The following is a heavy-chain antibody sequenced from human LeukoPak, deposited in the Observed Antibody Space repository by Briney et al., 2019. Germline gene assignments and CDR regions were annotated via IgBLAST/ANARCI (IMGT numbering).Heavy chain of an antibody. CDR1: GYTFTGYY. J-gene: IGHJ4*02. Sequence: EASVKVSCKASGYTFTGYYMHWVRQAPGQGLEWMGRIIPILGIANYAQKFQGRVTITADKSTSTAYMELSSLRSEDTAVYYCASPASYCSSTSCSKSFDYWGQGTLVTVSS. CDR3: ASPASYCSSTSCSKSFDY. D-gene: IGHD2-2*01. CDR2: IIPILGIA. V-gene: IGHV1-69*02.